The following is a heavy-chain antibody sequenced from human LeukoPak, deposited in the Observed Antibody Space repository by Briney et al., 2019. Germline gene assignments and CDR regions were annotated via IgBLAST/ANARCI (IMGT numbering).Heavy chain of an antibody. J-gene: IGHJ4*02. CDR3: ARSIPVSYYDFWSGSYYFDY. Sequence: SETLSLTCTVSGVSITSNNYYWGWVRQPPGKGLEFIGSIYYGRGTYYSPSLKSRVTISVDTSKNQFSLKLSSVTAADTAVYYCARSIPVSYYDFWSGSYYFDYWGQGTLVTVSS. CDR1: GVSITSNNYY. CDR2: IYYGRGT. D-gene: IGHD3-3*01. V-gene: IGHV4-39*01.